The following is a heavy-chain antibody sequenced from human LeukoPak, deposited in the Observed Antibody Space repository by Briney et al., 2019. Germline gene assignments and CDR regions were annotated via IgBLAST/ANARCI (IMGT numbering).Heavy chain of an antibody. CDR2: ISSMNGNA. D-gene: IGHD5-18*01. Sequence: PGRSLRLSCTASGLSLSNYDMNWVRQAPGKGLQWVSSISSMNGNAYYADSVKGRFTISRDNAKNSLFLQMNSLRAEDTAVYYCARGTTIQLWFQIQDYWGQGTLVTVSS. V-gene: IGHV3-21*01. CDR1: GLSLSNYD. J-gene: IGHJ4*02. CDR3: ARGTTIQLWFQIQDY.